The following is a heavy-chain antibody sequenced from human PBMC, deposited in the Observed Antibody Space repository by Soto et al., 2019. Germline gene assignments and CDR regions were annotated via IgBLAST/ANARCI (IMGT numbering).Heavy chain of an antibody. J-gene: IGHJ4*02. CDR3: ARGAITMIVESDY. D-gene: IGHD3-22*01. Sequence: VAPMKVSLKASGFTLSSYCFSWVRQAPGQGLEWMGWISAYNGNTNYAQKLQGRVTMTTDTSTSTAYMELRSLRSDDTAVYYCARGAITMIVESDYWGQGTLVTVSS. CDR1: GFTLSSYC. CDR2: ISAYNGNT. V-gene: IGHV1-18*01.